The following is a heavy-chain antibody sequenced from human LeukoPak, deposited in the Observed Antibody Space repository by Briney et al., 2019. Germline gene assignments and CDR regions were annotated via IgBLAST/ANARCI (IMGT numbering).Heavy chain of an antibody. CDR1: GGSFSGYY. J-gene: IGHJ4*02. Sequence: PSETLSLTCAVYGGSFSGYYWSWIRQPPGKGLEWIGEINHSGSTNYNPSLKSRVTISVDTSKNQFSLKLSSVTAADTAVYYCASFRIAVAWVIDYWGQGTLVTVSS. CDR3: ASFRIAVAWVIDY. D-gene: IGHD6-19*01. CDR2: INHSGST. V-gene: IGHV4-34*01.